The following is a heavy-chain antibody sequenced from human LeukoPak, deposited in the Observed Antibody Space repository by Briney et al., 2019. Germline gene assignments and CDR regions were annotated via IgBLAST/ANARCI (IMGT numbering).Heavy chain of an antibody. CDR3: AKDSQHLAIYYFDY. CDR1: GFTFSDYD. V-gene: IGHV3-13*04. CDR2: VNTAGDT. D-gene: IGHD6-13*01. Sequence: GGSLRLSCAASGFTFSDYDMHWVRQATGKGLEWVSAVNTAGDTYYPDSVKGRFTISRENAKNTLYLQLNSLRAEDTAFYYCAKDSQHLAIYYFDYWGQGTLVTVSS. J-gene: IGHJ4*02.